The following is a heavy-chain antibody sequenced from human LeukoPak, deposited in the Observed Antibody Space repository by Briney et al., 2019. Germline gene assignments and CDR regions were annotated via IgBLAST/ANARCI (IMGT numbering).Heavy chain of an antibody. CDR1: GFTFSDYY. J-gene: IGHJ6*03. CDR3: AKDGVRGGFVGYYYYYYYMDV. Sequence: GGSLRLSCAASGFTFSDYYMSWIRQAPGKGLEWVSYISSSGSTIYYADSVKGRFTISRDNAKNSLYLQMNSLRAEDTAVYYCAKDGVRGGFVGYYYYYYYMDVWGKGTTVTVSS. V-gene: IGHV3-11*04. D-gene: IGHD3-10*01. CDR2: ISSSGSTI.